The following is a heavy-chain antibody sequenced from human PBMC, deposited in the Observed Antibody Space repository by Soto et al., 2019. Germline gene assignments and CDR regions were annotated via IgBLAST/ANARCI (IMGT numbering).Heavy chain of an antibody. CDR1: GYTFTSYA. Sequence: RASVKVSFKASGYTFTSYAMHWLRQAPGQRLEWMGWINAGNGNTKYSQKFQGRVTITRDTSASTAYMELSSLRSEDTAVYYCARGFAVAGTWYFDYWGQGTLVTVSS. CDR2: INAGNGNT. CDR3: ARGFAVAGTWYFDY. D-gene: IGHD6-19*01. V-gene: IGHV1-3*01. J-gene: IGHJ4*02.